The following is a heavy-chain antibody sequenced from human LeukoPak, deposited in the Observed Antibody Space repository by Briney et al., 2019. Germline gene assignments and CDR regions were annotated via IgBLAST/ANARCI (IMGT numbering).Heavy chain of an antibody. J-gene: IGHJ4*02. CDR1: GFIFSDYA. CDR2: ISNDGSKK. V-gene: IGHV3-30*18. Sequence: PGGSLRLSCAASGFIFSDYAMSWVRQAPGKGLDWVAVISNDGSKKYYADSVKGRFTISRDNSKNTLSLQVSSLRTEDTAVYYCAKDRYSYAFEYSDSWGQGTLVTVSS. CDR3: AKDRYSYAFEYSDS. D-gene: IGHD5-18*01.